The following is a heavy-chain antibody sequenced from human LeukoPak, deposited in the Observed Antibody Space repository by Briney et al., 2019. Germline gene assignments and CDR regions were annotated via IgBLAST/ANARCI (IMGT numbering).Heavy chain of an antibody. V-gene: IGHV3-23*01. CDR1: GFTFSSYA. D-gene: IGHD4-11*01. CDR3: AKDSPRQYYFDY. J-gene: IGHJ4*02. CDR2: ISGSGSST. Sequence: GGSLRLSCAASGFTFSSYAMSWARQAPGKGLEWVSGISGSGSSTNYADSVKGRFTISRDNSKNTLYLQMNSLRAEDTAVYYCAKDSPRQYYFDYWGQGTLVTVSS.